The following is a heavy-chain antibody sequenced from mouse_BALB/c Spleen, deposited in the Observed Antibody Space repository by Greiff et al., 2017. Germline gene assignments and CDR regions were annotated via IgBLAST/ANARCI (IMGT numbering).Heavy chain of an antibody. J-gene: IGHJ2*01. Sequence: QVQLQQPGAELVKPGTSVKLSCKASGYNFTSYWINWVKLRPGQGLEWIGDIYPGSGSTNYNEKFKSKATLTVDTSSSTAYMQLSSLASEDSALYYCARSAVKALGYGGYYFDYWGQGTTLTVSS. CDR2: IYPGSGST. D-gene: IGHD2-2*01. CDR3: ARSAVKALGYGGYYFDY. CDR1: GYNFTSYW. V-gene: IGHV1-55*01.